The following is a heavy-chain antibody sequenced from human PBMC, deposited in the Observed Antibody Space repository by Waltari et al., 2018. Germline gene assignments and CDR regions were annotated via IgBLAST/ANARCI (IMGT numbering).Heavy chain of an antibody. J-gene: IGHJ4*02. D-gene: IGHD3-10*01. CDR3: TMNGNYYGSTIDY. V-gene: IGHV4-4*08. Sequence: VQLVESGGGLVKPGGSLRLSCAASGFTFSTYSMIWVRQAPGKGLEWIGRIYTSGSTNYNPSLKSRVTISVDTSKNQFSLKLSSVTAADTAVYYCTMNGNYYGSTIDYWGQGTLVTVSS. CDR2: IYTSGST. CDR1: GFTFSTYS.